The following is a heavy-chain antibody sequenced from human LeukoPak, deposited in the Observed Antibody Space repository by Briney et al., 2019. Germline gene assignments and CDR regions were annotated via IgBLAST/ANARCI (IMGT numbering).Heavy chain of an antibody. CDR3: ARGGGYASPIGY. CDR2: IYHSGST. V-gene: IGHV4-59*01. J-gene: IGHJ4*02. CDR1: GGSISTYY. Sequence: SETPSLTCTLSGGSISTYYWSWIRQPPGKGLEWIGYIYHSGSTNYNPSLKSRVTISVDTSKNQFSLKLSSVTAADTAVYYCARGGGYASPIGYWGQGAPVTVSS. D-gene: IGHD5-12*01.